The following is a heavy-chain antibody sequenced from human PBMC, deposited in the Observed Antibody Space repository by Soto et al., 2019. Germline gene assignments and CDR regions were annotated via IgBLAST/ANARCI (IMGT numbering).Heavy chain of an antibody. CDR2: IVPIFGTA. Sequence: SSLKRACKAAGGSFSVHGSGWVRQAHGQGLEWMGGIVPIFGTANYAQKFQGRVTITADVSTSTAYMELSSLSSEDTAVYYCARDPYSSSHNWFDPWGQGTLVTVSS. CDR1: GGSFSVHG. CDR3: ARDPYSSSHNWFDP. V-gene: IGHV1-69*13. J-gene: IGHJ5*01. D-gene: IGHD6-6*01.